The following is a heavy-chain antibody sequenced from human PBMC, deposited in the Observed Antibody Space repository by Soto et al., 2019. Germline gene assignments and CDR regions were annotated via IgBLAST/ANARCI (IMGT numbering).Heavy chain of an antibody. V-gene: IGHV1-18*01. CDR2: ISTYNGDT. J-gene: IGHJ6*02. CDR1: GYTFTRSG. Sequence: ASVEVSCKASGYTFTRSGISWVRQAPGQGLEWMGWISTYNGDTNYAQTFQGRVTMTTDTSTSTVHMEVRSLRSDDTAVYYCAREGVAPYNYYGMDVWGQGTAVTVSS. D-gene: IGHD2-2*02. CDR3: AREGVAPYNYYGMDV.